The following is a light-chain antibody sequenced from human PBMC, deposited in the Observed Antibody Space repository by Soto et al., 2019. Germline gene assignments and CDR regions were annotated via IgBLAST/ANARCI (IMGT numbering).Light chain of an antibody. CDR3: QQYGSSPST. CDR2: GST. CDR1: QSVSSSY. Sequence: EIVMTQSPATLSVSPGERATLSCRASQSVSSSYLAWYQQKPGQAPRLLIYGSTSRATGVPDRLSGSGSGTDFTLSISRLEPEDFAVYFCQQYGSSPSTFGQGTKVDIK. V-gene: IGKV3-20*01. J-gene: IGKJ1*01.